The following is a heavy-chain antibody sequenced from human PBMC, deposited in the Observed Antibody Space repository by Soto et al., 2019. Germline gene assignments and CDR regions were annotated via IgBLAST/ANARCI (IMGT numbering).Heavy chain of an antibody. CDR2: IKDGGRT. V-gene: IGHV4-34*01. D-gene: IGHD5-12*01. Sequence: QVQLQQWGAGLLKPSETLSLTCVVYGGSLSGYYWSWIRQPPGKGLEWIGEIKDGGRTNYSPSLKSRATISVDRPKNQFSLKLHSVTAADTAVYYCVRGQEGVVATHWDQGALVTVSS. CDR3: VRGQEGVVATH. CDR1: GGSLSGYY. J-gene: IGHJ4*02.